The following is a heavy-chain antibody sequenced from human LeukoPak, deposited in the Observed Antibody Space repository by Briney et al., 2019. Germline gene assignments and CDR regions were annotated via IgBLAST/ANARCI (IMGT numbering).Heavy chain of an antibody. V-gene: IGHV3-23*01. D-gene: IGHD3-22*01. CDR3: AKDSGGDYYDSSGYNY. Sequence: GGSLRLSCAASGFTFSSYAMSWVRQAPGKGLEWVSAISGSGGSTYYADSVKGRFTISRDNSKNTLYLQMNSLRAGDTAVYYCAKDSGGDYYDSSGYNYWGQGTLVTVSS. CDR1: GFTFSSYA. CDR2: ISGSGGST. J-gene: IGHJ4*02.